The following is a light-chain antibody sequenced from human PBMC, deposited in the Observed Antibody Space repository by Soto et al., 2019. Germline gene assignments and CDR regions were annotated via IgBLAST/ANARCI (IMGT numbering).Light chain of an antibody. CDR1: QGIRND. J-gene: IGKJ5*01. CDR3: LQHNSYPLT. V-gene: IGKV1-17*01. Sequence: DIQLVQSPSSLSASVGDVVTVTCRASQGIRNDVGWYQQKPGKAPKRLIYAASSLQSGVPSRFSGSGSGTEFTLTISSLQPEDFATYYCLQHNSYPLTFGQGTRLEI. CDR2: AAS.